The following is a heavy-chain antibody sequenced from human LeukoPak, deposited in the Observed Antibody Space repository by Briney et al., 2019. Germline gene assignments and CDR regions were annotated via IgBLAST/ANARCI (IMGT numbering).Heavy chain of an antibody. CDR3: AKDRIAVAAATPDY. J-gene: IGHJ4*02. Sequence: PGGSLRLSCAASGFTFSSYAISSGCQAPGKGLEWVSGISGSGVSTYYAASVKGRFTISRYNSKNTMYMQMNSLRAEDTAVYYCAKDRIAVAAATPDYWGQGALVTVSS. D-gene: IGHD6-19*01. V-gene: IGHV3-23*01. CDR1: GFTFSSYA. CDR2: ISGSGVST.